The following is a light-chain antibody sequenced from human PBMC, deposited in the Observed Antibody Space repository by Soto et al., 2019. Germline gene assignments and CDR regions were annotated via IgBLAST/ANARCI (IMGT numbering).Light chain of an antibody. Sequence: EIVLTQSPGTLSLSPGERATLSCRASQSVSSSYLAWYQQKPGQAPRLLIYGASSRATGIPDRFSSSGSGTDFTLTISRLEPEDFAVYYCQQYCSSSCRCFGGGTKVEIK. J-gene: IGKJ4*01. CDR3: QQYCSSSCRC. CDR1: QSVSSSY. V-gene: IGKV3-20*01. CDR2: GAS.